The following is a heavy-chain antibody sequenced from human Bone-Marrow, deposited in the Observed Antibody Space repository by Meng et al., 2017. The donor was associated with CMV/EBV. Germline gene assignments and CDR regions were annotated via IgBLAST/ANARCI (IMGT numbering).Heavy chain of an antibody. D-gene: IGHD6-19*01. V-gene: IGHV4-34*01. CDR1: GGSFSGHY. CDR2: INHSGST. J-gene: IGHJ4*02. CDR3: ARGGWSSSGRKGLGRPWYY. Sequence: QVQLPQWGAGLLKPSETLSLTCAVYGGSFSGHYWSWIRQPPGKGLEWIGEINHSGSTNYNPSLKSRVTISVDTSKNQFSLKLSSVTAADTAVYYCARGGWSSSGRKGLGRPWYYWGQGTLVTVSS.